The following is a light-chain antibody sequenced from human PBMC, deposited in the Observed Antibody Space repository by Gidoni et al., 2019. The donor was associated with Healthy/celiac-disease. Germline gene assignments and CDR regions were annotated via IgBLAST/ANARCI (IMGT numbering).Light chain of an antibody. V-gene: IGLV4-69*01. J-gene: IGLJ3*02. Sequence: QLVLTQSPPASASLGASVKITCTLSSGHSSYAIAWHQQQPEKGPRYLMNLNSDGSHNKGDGIPDRFSGSSSGAERSLTISSLQSEDEADYYCQTWGTGIQVFGGGTKLTVL. CDR1: SGHSSYA. CDR2: LNSDGSH. CDR3: QTWGTGIQV.